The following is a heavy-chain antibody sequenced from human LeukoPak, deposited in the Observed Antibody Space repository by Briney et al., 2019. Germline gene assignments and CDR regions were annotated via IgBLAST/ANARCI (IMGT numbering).Heavy chain of an antibody. Sequence: PGGSLRLSCAASGFTFSSYAMSWVRQAPGKGLEWVSSVSSGGGTYYADSVKGRFTISRDNAKNSLYLQMNSLRAEDTAVYYCGGAASGQYWGQGTLVTVSS. CDR3: GGAASGQY. CDR2: VSSGGGT. D-gene: IGHD2-8*02. CDR1: GFTFSSYA. V-gene: IGHV3-23*01. J-gene: IGHJ4*02.